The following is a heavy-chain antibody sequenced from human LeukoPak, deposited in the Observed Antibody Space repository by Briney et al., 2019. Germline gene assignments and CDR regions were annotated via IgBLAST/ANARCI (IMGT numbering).Heavy chain of an antibody. CDR3: AKPFYSGYDSHFDY. J-gene: IGHJ4*02. Sequence: GGSLRLSCAASGFTFSNYAMSWVRQAPGKGLEWVSAISGSGDGTYSADSVKGRFTISRDNSKNTLYLQMKSLRAEDTAVYYCAKPFYSGYDSHFDYWGQGTLVTVSS. CDR2: ISGSGDGT. CDR1: GFTFSNYA. D-gene: IGHD5-12*01. V-gene: IGHV3-23*01.